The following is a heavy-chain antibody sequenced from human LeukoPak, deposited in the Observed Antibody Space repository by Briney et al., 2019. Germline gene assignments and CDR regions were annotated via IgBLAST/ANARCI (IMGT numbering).Heavy chain of an antibody. J-gene: IGHJ4*02. CDR1: GFTFSSYS. V-gene: IGHV3-48*01. D-gene: IGHD3-9*01. CDR2: ISSSSSTI. Sequence: GGSLRLSCAASGFTFSSYSMNWVRQAPGKGLEWVSYISSSSSTIYYADSVKGRFTISRDNAKNLLYLQMDSLRAEDTAVYYCATQNYDMLTGQAYFDYWGQGTLVSVSS. CDR3: ATQNYDMLTGQAYFDY.